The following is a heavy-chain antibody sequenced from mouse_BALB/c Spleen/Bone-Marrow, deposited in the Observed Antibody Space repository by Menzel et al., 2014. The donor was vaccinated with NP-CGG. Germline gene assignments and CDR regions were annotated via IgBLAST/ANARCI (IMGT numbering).Heavy chain of an antibody. V-gene: IGHV1-18*01. CDR1: GYTFTEYT. D-gene: IGHD2-2*01. Sequence: VQLQQSGPEVVKPGASVKISCKTSGYTFTEYTMHWVKQSHGKSLEWIGGINPNNGGTTYNQKFKGKATLTVDKSSSTAYMELRSLTSEDAAVYYCARSYGYERSWFAYWGQGTLVTVSA. CDR2: INPNNGGT. CDR3: ARSYGYERSWFAY. J-gene: IGHJ3*01.